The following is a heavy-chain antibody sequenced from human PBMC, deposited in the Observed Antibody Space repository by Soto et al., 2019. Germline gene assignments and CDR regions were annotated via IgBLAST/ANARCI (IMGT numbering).Heavy chain of an antibody. CDR1: GYTFTSYD. Sequence: QVQLVQSGAEVKKPGASVKVSCKASGYTFTSYDINWVRQATGQGLEWMGWMNPNSGNTGYAQKFQGRVTMTRITSTSTAYMELSSLRAEDTAVYYCARLDGDNAFFGATRWGQGTLVTVSS. CDR2: MNPNSGNT. CDR3: ARLDGDNAFFGATR. D-gene: IGHD4-17*01. V-gene: IGHV1-8*01. J-gene: IGHJ4*02.